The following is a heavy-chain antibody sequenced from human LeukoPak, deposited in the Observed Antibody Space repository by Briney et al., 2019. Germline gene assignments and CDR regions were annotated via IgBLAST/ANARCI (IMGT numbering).Heavy chain of an antibody. D-gene: IGHD3-16*02. J-gene: IGHJ3*02. CDR2: MYHSGST. CDR3: ARLGDYVWGSYRYIGAFDI. CDR1: GYSISSGYY. Sequence: PSETLSLTCTVSGYSISSGYYWGWIRLPPGKGLECIGSMYHSGSTYYNPSLKSRVTISVDTSKNQFSLKLSSVTAADTAVYYCARLGDYVWGSYRYIGAFDIWGQGTMVTVSS. V-gene: IGHV4-38-2*02.